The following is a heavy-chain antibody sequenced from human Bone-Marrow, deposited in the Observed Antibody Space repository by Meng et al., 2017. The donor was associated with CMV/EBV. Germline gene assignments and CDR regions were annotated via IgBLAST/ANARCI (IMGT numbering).Heavy chain of an antibody. V-gene: IGHV1-18*04. CDR2: ISAYNGNT. Sequence: ASVKVSCKASGYTFIGYYMHWVRQAPGQGLEWMGWISAYNGNTNFAQKLQGRVTMTTDTSTSTAYMELRSLRSDDTAVYYCARDRGGYCRSTSCYDYYYGMGVWGQGTTVTVSS. D-gene: IGHD2-2*03. CDR3: ARDRGGYCRSTSCYDYYYGMGV. J-gene: IGHJ6*01. CDR1: GYTFIGYY.